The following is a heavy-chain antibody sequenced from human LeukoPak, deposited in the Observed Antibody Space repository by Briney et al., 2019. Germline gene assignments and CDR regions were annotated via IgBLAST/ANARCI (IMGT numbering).Heavy chain of an antibody. D-gene: IGHD1-26*01. V-gene: IGHV3-7*01. CDR2: IKQDGSEK. J-gene: IGHJ4*02. Sequence: GGSLRLSCAASGFTFSSYWMSWVRQAPGKGLEWVANIKQDGSEKYYVDSVKGRFTISRDNAKNSLYLQMNSLRAEDTAVYYCARDPHSGSYSLDYWGQGTLVTVSS. CDR1: GFTFSSYW. CDR3: ARDPHSGSYSLDY.